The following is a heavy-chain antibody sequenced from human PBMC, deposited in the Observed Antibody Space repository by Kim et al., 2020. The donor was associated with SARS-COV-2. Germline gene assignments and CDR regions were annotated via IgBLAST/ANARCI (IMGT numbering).Heavy chain of an antibody. CDR3: ARGDGSGYYYYGMAV. CDR1: GGTFSSYA. J-gene: IGHJ6*04. Sequence: SVKVSCKASGGTFSSYAISWVRQAPGQGLEWMGRIIPILGIANYAQKFQGRVTITADKSTSTAYMELRGLRSEDTAVYYCARGDGSGYYYYGMAVWGKGSTVTVYS. CDR2: IIPILGIA. V-gene: IGHV1-69*04. D-gene: IGHD6-19*01.